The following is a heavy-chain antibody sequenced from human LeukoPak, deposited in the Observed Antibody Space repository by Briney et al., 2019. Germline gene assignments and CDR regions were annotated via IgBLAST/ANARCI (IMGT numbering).Heavy chain of an antibody. CDR2: INPNSGGT. CDR1: GYTFTGYY. Sequence: GASVKVSCKASGYTFTGYYMHWVRQAPGQGLEWMGWINPNSGGTNYAQKFQGRVTMTRDTSISTAYMELSRLRSDDTAVYYCARSGWRYCSSTSCPRDAFDIWGQGTMVTVSS. J-gene: IGHJ3*02. CDR3: ARSGWRYCSSTSCPRDAFDI. V-gene: IGHV1-2*02. D-gene: IGHD2-2*01.